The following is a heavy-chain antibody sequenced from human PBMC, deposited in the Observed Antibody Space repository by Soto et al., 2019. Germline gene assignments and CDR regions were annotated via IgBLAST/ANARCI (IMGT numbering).Heavy chain of an antibody. D-gene: IGHD6-6*01. CDR3: AKDGPLYSSSMFGGMDV. Sequence: PGGSLRLSCAASGFTFDDYAMHWVRQAPGKGLEWVSGISWNSGSIGYADSVKGRFTISRDNAKNSLYLQMNSLRAEDTALYYCAKDGPLYSSSMFGGMDVWGQGTTVTVSS. J-gene: IGHJ6*02. CDR1: GFTFDDYA. V-gene: IGHV3-9*01. CDR2: ISWNSGSI.